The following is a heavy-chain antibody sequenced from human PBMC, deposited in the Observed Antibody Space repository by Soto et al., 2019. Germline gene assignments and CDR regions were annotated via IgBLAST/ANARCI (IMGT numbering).Heavy chain of an antibody. Sequence: GGSLRLSCTASGFTFGDYAMSWFRQAPGKGLEWVGFIRSKAYGGTTEYAASVKGRFTISRDDSKSIAYLQMNSLKTEDTAVYYYTREKGRRWVLDAFDIWGQGTMVTVSS. CDR3: TREKGRRWVLDAFDI. CDR2: IRSKAYGGTT. D-gene: IGHD6-13*01. V-gene: IGHV3-49*03. J-gene: IGHJ3*02. CDR1: GFTFGDYA.